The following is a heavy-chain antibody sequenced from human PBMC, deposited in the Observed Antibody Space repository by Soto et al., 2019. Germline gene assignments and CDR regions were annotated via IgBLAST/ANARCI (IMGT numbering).Heavy chain of an antibody. CDR2: INHSGST. J-gene: IGHJ4*02. V-gene: IGHV4-34*01. Sequence: SETLSLTCAVYGGSFSGYYWSWIRQPPGKGLEWIGEINHSGSTNYNPSLKSRVTISVDTSKNQFSLKLSSVTAADTAVYYCARGHYYDSSGYYEDYWGQGTLVTVSS. CDR1: GGSFSGYY. CDR3: ARGHYYDSSGYYEDY. D-gene: IGHD3-22*01.